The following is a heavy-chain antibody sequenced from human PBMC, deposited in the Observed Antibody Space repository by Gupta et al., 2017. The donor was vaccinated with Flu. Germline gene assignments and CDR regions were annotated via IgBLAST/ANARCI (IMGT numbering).Heavy chain of an antibody. Sequence: LEWIGEIYHSGSTNYNPSLKSRVTISVDKSKNQFSLKLSSVTAADTAVYYCARGSWYGEQLGENYDFWSGYYGPIVTFDYWGQGTLVTVSS. D-gene: IGHD3-3*01. J-gene: IGHJ4*02. V-gene: IGHV4-4*02. CDR2: IYHSGST. CDR3: ARGSWYGEQLGENYDFWSGYYGPIVTFDY.